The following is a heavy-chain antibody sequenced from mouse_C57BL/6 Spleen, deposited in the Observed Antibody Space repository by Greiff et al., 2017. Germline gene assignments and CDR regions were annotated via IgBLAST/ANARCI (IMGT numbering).Heavy chain of an antibody. CDR3: ARDYYGSSYLEYFDV. Sequence: LVESGPELVKPGASVKISCKASGYAFSSSWMNWVKQRPGKGLEWIGRIYPGDGDTNYNGKFKGKATLTADKSSSTAYMQLSSLTSEDSAVYFCARDYYGSSYLEYFDVWGTGTTVTVSS. J-gene: IGHJ1*03. V-gene: IGHV1-82*01. CDR1: GYAFSSSW. CDR2: IYPGDGDT. D-gene: IGHD1-1*01.